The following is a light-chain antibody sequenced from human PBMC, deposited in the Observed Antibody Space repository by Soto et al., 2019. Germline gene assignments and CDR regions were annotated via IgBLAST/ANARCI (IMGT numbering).Light chain of an antibody. CDR2: GNN. CDR1: SSNIGAGYD. CDR3: QSYDTSLGAYV. Sequence: QSVLTQPPSVSGAPGQRVTISCTGSSSNIGAGYDVHWYQQLPGTAPKLLIYGNNNRPSGAPDRFSGSKSGTSASLAITGLQAEDEADYYCQSYDTSLGAYVFGSGTKVTVL. V-gene: IGLV1-40*01. J-gene: IGLJ1*01.